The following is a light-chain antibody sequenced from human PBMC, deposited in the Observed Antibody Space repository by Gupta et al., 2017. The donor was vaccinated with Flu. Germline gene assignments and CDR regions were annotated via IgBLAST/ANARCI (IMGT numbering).Light chain of an antibody. Sequence: SALTQPASVSGSPGQSINISCTGTSSDVGRSNSVSWYRQHPGKAPNLIIYDVSSRPSGVSSRFSGSKSGNTASLTIXGXQAEEEXDYYCNSYTSTNTFYIFGTGTKVTVL. CDR1: SSDVGRSNS. J-gene: IGLJ1*01. V-gene: IGLV2-14*01. CDR2: DVS. CDR3: NSYTSTNTFYI.